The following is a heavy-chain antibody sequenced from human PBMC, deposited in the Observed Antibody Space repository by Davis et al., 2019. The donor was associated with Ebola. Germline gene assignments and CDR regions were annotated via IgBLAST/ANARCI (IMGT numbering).Heavy chain of an antibody. CDR2: ISYDGSNK. V-gene: IGHV3-30*18. CDR3: AKAKVVVAANYFDY. J-gene: IGHJ4*01. CDR1: GFTFSSYG. Sequence: GESLKISCAASGFTFSSYGMHWVRQAPGKGLEWVAVISYDGSNKYYADSVKGRFTISRDNSKNTLYLQMNSLRAEDTAVYYCAKAKVVVAANYFDYWGQGTLVTVSS. D-gene: IGHD2-15*01.